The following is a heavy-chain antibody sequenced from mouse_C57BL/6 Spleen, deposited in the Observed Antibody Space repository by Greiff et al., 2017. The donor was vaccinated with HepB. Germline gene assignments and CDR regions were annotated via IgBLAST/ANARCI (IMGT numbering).Heavy chain of an antibody. Sequence: LQESGPELVKPGASVKISCKASGYSFTDYNMNWVKQSNGKSLEWIGVINPNYGTTSYNQKFKGKATLTVDQSSSTAYMHLNSLTSEDSAVYYCARSRDYGSSFSYWYFDVWGTGTTVTVSS. V-gene: IGHV1-39*01. CDR3: ARSRDYGSSFSYWYFDV. J-gene: IGHJ1*03. CDR2: INPNYGTT. D-gene: IGHD1-1*01. CDR1: GYSFTDYN.